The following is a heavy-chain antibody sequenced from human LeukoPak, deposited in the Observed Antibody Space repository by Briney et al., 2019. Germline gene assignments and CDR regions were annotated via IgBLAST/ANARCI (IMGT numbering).Heavy chain of an antibody. CDR2: INPNSGGT. V-gene: IGHV1-2*02. Sequence: ASVKVSCKASGYTFTSYGISWVRQAPGQGLEWMGWINPNSGGTNYAQKFQGRVTMTRDTSISTAYMELSRLRSDDTAVYYCARVLRQWLLRDAFHIWGQGTGVTVSS. CDR3: ARVLRQWLLRDAFHI. CDR1: GYTFTSYG. D-gene: IGHD6-19*01. J-gene: IGHJ3*02.